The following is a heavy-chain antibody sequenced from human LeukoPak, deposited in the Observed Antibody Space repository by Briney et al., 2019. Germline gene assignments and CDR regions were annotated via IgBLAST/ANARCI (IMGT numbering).Heavy chain of an antibody. J-gene: IGHJ6*02. D-gene: IGHD3-10*01. V-gene: IGHV1-18*01. CDR3: ARELWFGELYYGMDV. CDR1: GYTFTSYG. CDR2: ISAYNGNT. Sequence: GASVKVSCKASGYTFTSYGISWVRQAPGQGLEWMGWISAYNGNTNYAQKLQGRVTMTTDTSTSTAYMELRSLRSDDTAVYYCARELWFGELYYGMDVWGQGTTVTVSS.